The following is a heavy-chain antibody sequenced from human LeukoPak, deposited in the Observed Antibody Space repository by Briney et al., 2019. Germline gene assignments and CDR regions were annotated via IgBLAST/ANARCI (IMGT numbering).Heavy chain of an antibody. CDR2: INHSGST. CDR3: ARGAGKWELQREFDY. V-gene: IGHV4-34*01. D-gene: IGHD1-26*01. Sequence: SETLSLTCAVYGGSFSGYYWSWIRQPPGKGLEWIGEINHSGSTNYNPSLKSRVTISVDTSKNQFSLKLSSVTAADTAVYYCARGAGKWELQREFDYWGQGTLVTVSS. J-gene: IGHJ4*02. CDR1: GGSFSGYY.